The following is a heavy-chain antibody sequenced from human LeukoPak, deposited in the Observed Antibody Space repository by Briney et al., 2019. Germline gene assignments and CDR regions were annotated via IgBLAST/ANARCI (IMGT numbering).Heavy chain of an antibody. CDR3: AREGYSSSSEGNWFDP. J-gene: IGHJ5*02. CDR2: INPNSGGT. V-gene: IGHV1-2*02. D-gene: IGHD6-13*01. Sequence: ASVKVSCKASGYTFTGYYMHWVRQAPGQGLEWMGWINPNSGGTNYAQKLQGRVTMTTDTSTSTAYMELRSLRSDDTAVYYCAREGYSSSSEGNWFDPWGQGTLVTVSS. CDR1: GYTFTGYY.